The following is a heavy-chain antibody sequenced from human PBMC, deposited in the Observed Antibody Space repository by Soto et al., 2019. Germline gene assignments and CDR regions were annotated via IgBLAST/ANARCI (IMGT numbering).Heavy chain of an antibody. D-gene: IGHD1-26*01. J-gene: IGHJ5*02. V-gene: IGHV4-39*07. Sequence: SETLSLTCTVSGDSLRGSYHYWGWIRQSPGKGLEWIGSIYYTGNTYYNPSLKSRVSISVDMATNEISLKLTSMTAADTAVYYCARDMHAGFTHYFDPWGQGTLVTVSS. CDR3: ARDMHAGFTHYFDP. CDR2: IYYTGNT. CDR1: GDSLRGSYHY.